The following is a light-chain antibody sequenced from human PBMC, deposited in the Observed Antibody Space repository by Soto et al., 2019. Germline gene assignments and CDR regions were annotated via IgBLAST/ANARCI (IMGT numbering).Light chain of an antibody. V-gene: IGKV1-39*01. CDR3: QQSYSTLWT. CDR1: QSISSY. J-gene: IGKJ1*01. Sequence: DIQMAQSPSSLSTSVGDRVTITCRPSQSISSYLNWYQQKPGKAPKLLIYAASSLQSGVPSRFSGSGSGTDFTLTINSLQPDDFATYYCQQSYSTLWTFGQGTKVDI. CDR2: AAS.